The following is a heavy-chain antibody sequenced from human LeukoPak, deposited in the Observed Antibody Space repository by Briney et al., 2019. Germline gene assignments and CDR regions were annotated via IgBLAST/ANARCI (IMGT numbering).Heavy chain of an antibody. CDR2: ISSSGNSI. Sequence: PGGSLRLSCAASGFIFSSYDMNWVRQAPGKGLEWVSYISSSGNSIYYADSVKGRFTISRDNAKNSLYLQMNSLRAEDTAVYYCARSTDYYDTSDYLTYYFDYWGQGTLVTVSS. CDR1: GFIFSSYD. J-gene: IGHJ4*02. CDR3: ARSTDYYDTSDYLTYYFDY. D-gene: IGHD3-22*01. V-gene: IGHV3-48*03.